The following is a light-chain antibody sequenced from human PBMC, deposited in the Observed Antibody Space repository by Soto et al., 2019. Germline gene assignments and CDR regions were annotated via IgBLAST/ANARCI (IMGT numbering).Light chain of an antibody. Sequence: EIVMTQSPVTLSVSPEVRATLCCRASQSVTNSYLAWYQQKPGQAPRLLIFGASTRAAGIPARFSGSGSGTEFTLTISSLQSEDFAVYYCQQYSNWPLTLGGGTKVDIK. V-gene: IGKV3-15*01. CDR1: QSVTNSY. CDR3: QQYSNWPLT. J-gene: IGKJ4*01. CDR2: GAS.